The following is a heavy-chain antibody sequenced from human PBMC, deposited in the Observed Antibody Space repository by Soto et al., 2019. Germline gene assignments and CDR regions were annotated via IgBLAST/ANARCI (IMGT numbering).Heavy chain of an antibody. D-gene: IGHD2-15*01. J-gene: IGHJ6*03. CDR3: ARAGSLGYCSGGSCYSNHYYYYMDV. V-gene: IGHV1-18*01. CDR2: ISAYNGNT. Sequence: GASVKVSCKASGYTFTSYGISWVRQAPVQGLEWMGWISAYNGNTNYAQKLQGRVTMTTDTSTSTAYMELRSLRSDDTAVYYCARAGSLGYCSGGSCYSNHYYYYMDVRGKGTTVTVSS. CDR1: GYTFTSYG.